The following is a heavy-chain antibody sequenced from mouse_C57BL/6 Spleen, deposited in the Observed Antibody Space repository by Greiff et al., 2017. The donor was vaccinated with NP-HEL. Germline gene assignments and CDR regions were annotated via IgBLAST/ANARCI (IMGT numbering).Heavy chain of an antibody. CDR2: ISYDGSN. V-gene: IGHV3-6*01. J-gene: IGHJ4*01. D-gene: IGHD2-2*01. Sequence: EVQLQQSGPGLVKPSQSLSLTCSVTGYSITSGYYWNWIRQFPGNKLEWMGYISYDGSNNYNPSLKNRISITRDTSKNQFFLKLNSVTTEDTATYYCSGYDPYYYAMDYWGQGTSVTVSS. CDR3: SGYDPYYYAMDY. CDR1: GYSITSGYY.